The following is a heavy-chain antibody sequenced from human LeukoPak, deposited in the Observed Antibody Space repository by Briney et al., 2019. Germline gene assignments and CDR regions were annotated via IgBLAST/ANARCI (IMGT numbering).Heavy chain of an antibody. Sequence: SETLSLTCTVSGGSISSYYWSWIRQPPGKGLERIGYIYYSGSTNYNPSLKSRVTISVDTSKNQFSLKLSSVTAADTAVYYCPRERDGYNFDAFDIWGQGTMVTVSS. D-gene: IGHD5-24*01. J-gene: IGHJ3*02. CDR1: GGSISSYY. CDR2: IYYSGST. V-gene: IGHV4-59*01. CDR3: PRERDGYNFDAFDI.